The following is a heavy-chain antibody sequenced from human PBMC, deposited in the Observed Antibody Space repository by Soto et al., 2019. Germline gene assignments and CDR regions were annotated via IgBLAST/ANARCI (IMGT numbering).Heavy chain of an antibody. CDR1: GFTFSSYW. CDR2: INSDGSST. Sequence: HPGGSLRLSCAASGFTFSSYWMHWVRQAPGKGLVWVSRINSDGSSTSYADSVKGRFTISRDNAKNTLYLQMNSLRAEDTAVYYCARCPPTGPTVVPVGIDYWGQGTLVTVSS. V-gene: IGHV3-74*01. D-gene: IGHD2-15*01. J-gene: IGHJ4*02. CDR3: ARCPPTGPTVVPVGIDY.